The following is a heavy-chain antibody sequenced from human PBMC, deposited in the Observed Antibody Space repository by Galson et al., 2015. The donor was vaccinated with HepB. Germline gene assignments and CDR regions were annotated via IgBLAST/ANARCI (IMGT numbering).Heavy chain of an antibody. J-gene: IGHJ4*02. V-gene: IGHV3-49*03. CDR3: TREDPALIAVALNDY. Sequence: SLRLSCAASGFTFGDYALSWFRQAPGKGLEWVGFIRSKAYGGTTEYAASVKGRFTISRDDSKSIAYLQMNSLKTEDTAVYYCTREDPALIAVALNDYWGQGTLVTVSS. D-gene: IGHD6-19*01. CDR2: IRSKAYGGTT. CDR1: GFTFGDYA.